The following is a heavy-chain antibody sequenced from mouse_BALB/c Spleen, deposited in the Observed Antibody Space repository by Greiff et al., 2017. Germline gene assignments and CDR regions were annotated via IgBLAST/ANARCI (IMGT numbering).Heavy chain of an antibody. CDR2: IWSGGST. CDR1: GFSLTSYG. Sequence: QVQLKESGPGLVAPSQSLSITCTVSGFSLTSYGVHWVRQSPGKGLEWLGVIWSGGSTDYNAAFISRLSISKDNSKSQVFVKMNSLQANDTAIYYCACGYGDLGDAMDYWGQGTSVTVSS. J-gene: IGHJ4*01. CDR3: ACGYGDLGDAMDY. D-gene: IGHD1-2*01. V-gene: IGHV2-2*02.